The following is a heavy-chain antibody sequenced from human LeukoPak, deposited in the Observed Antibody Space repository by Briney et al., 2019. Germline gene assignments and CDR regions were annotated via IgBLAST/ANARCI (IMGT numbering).Heavy chain of an antibody. CDR3: ARWEGGSYHDFDY. CDR2: INDSGST. J-gene: IGHJ4*02. D-gene: IGHD1-26*01. Sequence: SETLSLACAVYGGSFSGYYWSWIRQPPGKGLEWIGEINDSGSTNYNPSLKSRVTISVDTSKNQFSLKLSSVTAADTAVYYCARWEGGSYHDFDYWGQGTLVTVSS. CDR1: GGSFSGYY. V-gene: IGHV4-34*01.